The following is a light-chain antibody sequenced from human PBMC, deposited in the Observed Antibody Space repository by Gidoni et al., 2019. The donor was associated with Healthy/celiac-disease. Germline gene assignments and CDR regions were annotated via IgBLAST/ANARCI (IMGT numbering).Light chain of an antibody. V-gene: IGLV2-8*01. CDR3: SSYAGSNNWDVDVV. J-gene: IGLJ2*01. CDR2: EVS. CDR1: SSDVGGYNY. Sequence: QSALPQPPSASGSPGQSVTISCTGTSSDVGGYNYVSWYQQHPGKAPKLMIYEVSTRPSGVPDRFSGAKSGNTASLTVSGLQAEDEADYYCSSYAGSNNWDVDVVFGGGTKLTVL.